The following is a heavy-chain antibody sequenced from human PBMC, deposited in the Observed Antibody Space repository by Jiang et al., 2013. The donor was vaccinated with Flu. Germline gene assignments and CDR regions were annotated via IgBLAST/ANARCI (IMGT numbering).Heavy chain of an antibody. CDR3: ASGGYKNSGSYYREVDY. J-gene: IGHJ4*02. V-gene: IGHV4-34*01. Sequence: LLKPSETLSLTCAVYGGSFSGYYWSWIRQPPGKGLEWIGEINHSGSTNYNPSLKSRVTISVDTSKNQFSLKLSSVTAADTAVYYCASGGYKNSGSYYREVDYWGQGTLVTVSS. CDR2: INHSGST. CDR1: GGSFSGYY. D-gene: IGHD1-26*01.